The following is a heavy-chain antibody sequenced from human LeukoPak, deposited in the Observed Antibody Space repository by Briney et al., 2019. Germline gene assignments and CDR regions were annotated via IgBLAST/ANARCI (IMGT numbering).Heavy chain of an antibody. J-gene: IGHJ3*02. CDR3: ARDVVGGAFDI. CDR2: IYYSGST. V-gene: IGHV4-59*01. D-gene: IGHD2-15*01. Sequence: SETLSLTCTVSGGSISSYYWSWIRQPPGKGLEWIGYIYYSGSTNYNPSLKSRVTISVDTSKNQFSLKLSSVTAADTAVYYCARDVVGGAFDIWGQGTMVTASS. CDR1: GGSISSYY.